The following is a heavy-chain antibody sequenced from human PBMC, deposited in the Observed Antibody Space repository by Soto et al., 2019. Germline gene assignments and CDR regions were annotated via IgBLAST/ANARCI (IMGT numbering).Heavy chain of an antibody. J-gene: IGHJ4*02. Sequence: EVQLVESGGGLVKPGGSLRLSCAASGFTFSSYSMNWVRQAPGKGLEWVSSISSSSSYIYYADSVKGRFTISRDNAKNSLYLQMNSLRAEDTAVYYCARKGGTGVVPAATHESDYVEYWGQGTLVTVSS. CDR3: ARKGGTGVVPAATHESDYVEY. CDR2: ISSSSSYI. D-gene: IGHD2-2*01. V-gene: IGHV3-21*01. CDR1: GFTFSSYS.